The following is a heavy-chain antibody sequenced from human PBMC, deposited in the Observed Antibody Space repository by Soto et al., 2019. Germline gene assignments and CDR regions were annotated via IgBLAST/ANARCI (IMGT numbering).Heavy chain of an antibody. V-gene: IGHV1-46*01. CDR1: GYTFTSEY. D-gene: IGHD1-26*01. J-gene: IGHJ4*02. Sequence: ASVKVSCKASGYTFTSEYIHWVRQAPGQGLEWMGIINPSTGSTSYAQKFQGRVTMTRDTSTSTVDMELSSLRPEDTAVYYCVRGRWSVGATFTFFDYWGSGTLVTVSS. CDR2: INPSTGST. CDR3: VRGRWSVGATFTFFDY.